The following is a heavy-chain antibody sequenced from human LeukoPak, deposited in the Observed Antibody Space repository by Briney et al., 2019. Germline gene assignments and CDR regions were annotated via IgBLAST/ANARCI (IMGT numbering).Heavy chain of an antibody. CDR3: AGTEPSGTTSH. D-gene: IGHD1-1*01. CDR2: IYYSGST. V-gene: IGHV4-39*07. CDR1: GGSISSNDYY. Sequence: SETLSLTCTVSGGSISSNDYYWGWIRQPPGKGLEWIGSIYYSGSTYYNPSLKSRVTMSVDTSRNQFSLSLRSMTAADTAVYYCAGTEPSGTTSHWGQGTLVTVSS. J-gene: IGHJ4*02.